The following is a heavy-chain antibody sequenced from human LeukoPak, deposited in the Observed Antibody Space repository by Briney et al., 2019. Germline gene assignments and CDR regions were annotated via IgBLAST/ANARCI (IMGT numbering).Heavy chain of an antibody. CDR1: GFTFSSYR. CDR2: ISSSSSYI. CDR3: ASDTGGLRLGN. V-gene: IGHV3-21*01. Sequence: KSGGSLRLSCAASGFTFSSYRMNWVRQAPGKGLEWVSSISSSSSYIYYADSVKGRFTISRDNAKNSLYLQMNSLRAEDTAVYYCASDTGGLRLGNWGQGTLVTVSS. D-gene: IGHD3-16*01. J-gene: IGHJ4*02.